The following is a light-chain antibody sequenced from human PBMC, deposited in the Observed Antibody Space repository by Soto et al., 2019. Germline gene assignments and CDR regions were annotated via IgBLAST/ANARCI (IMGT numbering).Light chain of an antibody. CDR1: QSVSSY. CDR2: DAS. J-gene: IGKJ1*01. Sequence: EIVLTQSPGTLSLSPGERATLSCRASQSVSSYLAWYQQKPGQAPRLLIYDASNRATGVPARFSGSGSGTDFILTISSLEPEDFALYYCQQRISGWTFGHGTKVEIK. CDR3: QQRISGWT. V-gene: IGKV3-11*01.